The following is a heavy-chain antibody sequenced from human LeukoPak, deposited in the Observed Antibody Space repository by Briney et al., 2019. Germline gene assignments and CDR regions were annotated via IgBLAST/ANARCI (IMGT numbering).Heavy chain of an antibody. CDR3: ARDPKQWLAGADP. V-gene: IGHV3-66*01. CDR1: GFTVSSNY. J-gene: IGHJ5*02. D-gene: IGHD6-19*01. Sequence: GGSLRLSCAASGFTVSSNYMSWVRQAPGKGLEWVSVIYSGGSTYYADSVKGRFTISRDKSKNTLYLQMNSLRAEDTAVYYCARDPKQWLAGADPWGQGTLVTVSS. CDR2: IYSGGST.